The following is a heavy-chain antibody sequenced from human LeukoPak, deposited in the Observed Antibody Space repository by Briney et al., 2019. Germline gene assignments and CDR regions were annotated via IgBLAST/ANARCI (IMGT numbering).Heavy chain of an antibody. CDR3: ARESHSGYYYWNAFDI. CDR1: GYTFTGYY. V-gene: IGHV1-2*02. Sequence: ASVKVSCKASGYTFTGYYMHWVRQAPGQGLEWMGWINPNSGGTNYAQKFQGRVTMTRDTSISTAYMELSRLRSDDTAVYYCARESHSGYYYWNAFDIWGQGTMVTVSS. D-gene: IGHD3-22*01. J-gene: IGHJ3*02. CDR2: INPNSGGT.